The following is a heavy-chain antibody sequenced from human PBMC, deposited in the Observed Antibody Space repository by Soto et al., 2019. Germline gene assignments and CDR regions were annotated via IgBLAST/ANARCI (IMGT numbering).Heavy chain of an antibody. Sequence: EVQLAESGGGLAQPGGSLRLSCAASGFTLSDYAMDWVRQAPGKGLEYVSGLSSNGVGTYYANSVQGRFTISRDNSKNTVYLQMGSLRPEDMAVYYCARRARPDFYYMDVWGKGTTVTVSS. CDR1: GFTLSDYA. CDR3: ARRARPDFYYMDV. D-gene: IGHD6-6*01. J-gene: IGHJ6*03. CDR2: LSSNGVGT. V-gene: IGHV3-64*01.